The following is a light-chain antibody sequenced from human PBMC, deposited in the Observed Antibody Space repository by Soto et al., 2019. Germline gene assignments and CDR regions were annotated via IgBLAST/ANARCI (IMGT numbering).Light chain of an antibody. CDR3: QQYYISIT. V-gene: IGKV3-20*01. J-gene: IGKJ5*01. CDR1: QSVNSNY. CDR2: GAS. Sequence: EIVLTQSPDTVSLSPGETATLSCRASQSVNSNYLAWYQHKPGQAPRLLIYGASNRATGIPDSFSGSGSGTAFSLTISRLEPEDVAVFYWQQYYISITFGQGTRLEIE.